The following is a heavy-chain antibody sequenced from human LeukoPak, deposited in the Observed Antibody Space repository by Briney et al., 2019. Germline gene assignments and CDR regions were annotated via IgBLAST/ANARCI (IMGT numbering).Heavy chain of an antibody. CDR2: IKQDGSEK. J-gene: IGHJ3*02. CDR3: ARDSRIVGATGASDI. Sequence: GGTLRLSCAASEFTFSIYWMSWVRQAPGRGLEWVANIKQDGSEKNYVESVKGRFTISRDNAKNSLYLQMNSLRAEDTAVYYCARDSRIVGATGASDIWGQGTMVTVSS. CDR1: EFTFSIYW. D-gene: IGHD1-26*01. V-gene: IGHV3-7*01.